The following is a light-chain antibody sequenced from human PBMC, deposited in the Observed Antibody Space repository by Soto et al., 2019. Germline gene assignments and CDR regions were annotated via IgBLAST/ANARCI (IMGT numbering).Light chain of an antibody. V-gene: IGKV1-39*01. J-gene: IGKJ1*01. CDR2: DAS. Sequence: DIQMTQSPSSLSASVGDRVTITCLASQSISSYLNWYQQKPGKAPKLLIYDASSLESGVPSRFSGSGSGTEFTLTISNLQPEDSATYYCQQSFNTPRTFGQGTKVDIK. CDR3: QQSFNTPRT. CDR1: QSISSY.